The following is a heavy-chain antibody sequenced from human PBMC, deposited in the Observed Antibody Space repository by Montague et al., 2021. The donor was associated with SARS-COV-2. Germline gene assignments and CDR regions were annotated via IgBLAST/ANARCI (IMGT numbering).Heavy chain of an antibody. CDR3: ARDEPVVITTPFDY. D-gene: IGHD3-22*01. Sequence: SLRLSCAASGFTFSSYAMHWVRQAPGKGLEWVAVISYGGSNKYYADSVKGRFTISRDNSKNTLYLQMNSLRAEDTAVYYCARDEPVVITTPFDYWGQGTLVTVSS. CDR1: GFTFSSYA. J-gene: IGHJ4*02. CDR2: ISYGGSNK. V-gene: IGHV3-30-3*01.